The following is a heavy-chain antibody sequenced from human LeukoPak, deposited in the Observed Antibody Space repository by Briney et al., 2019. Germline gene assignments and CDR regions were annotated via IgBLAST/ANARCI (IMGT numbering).Heavy chain of an antibody. CDR2: INSDGSGT. Sequence: GGSLRLSCAASGFTFSSYWVHWVRQAPGKGLVWVSHINSDGSGTIYADSVRGRFTISRDNAKNTLYLQVNSLRAEDTAVYYCARTEGTVAYDSWGQGTLVTVSS. CDR3: ARTEGTVAYDS. V-gene: IGHV3-74*01. J-gene: IGHJ5*01. CDR1: GFTFSSYW. D-gene: IGHD4-23*01.